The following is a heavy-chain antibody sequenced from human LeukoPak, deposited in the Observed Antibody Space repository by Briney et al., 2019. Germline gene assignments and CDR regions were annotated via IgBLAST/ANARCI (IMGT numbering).Heavy chain of an antibody. J-gene: IGHJ4*02. CDR2: ISWNSGSI. CDR3: AKGPIAVAGTYFDY. V-gene: IGHV3-9*03. D-gene: IGHD6-19*01. CDR1: GFTFDDYA. Sequence: PGGSLRLSCAASGFTFDDYAMHWVRQAPGKGLEWVSGISWNSGSIGYGDSVKGRFTISRDNAKNSLYLQMNSLRAEDMALYYCAKGPIAVAGTYFDYWGQGTLVTVSS.